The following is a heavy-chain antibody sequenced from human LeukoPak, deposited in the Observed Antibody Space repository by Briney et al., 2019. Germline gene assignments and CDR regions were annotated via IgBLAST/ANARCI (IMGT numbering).Heavy chain of an antibody. D-gene: IGHD6-19*01. CDR1: GFTFSSYG. Sequence: GGSLRLSCAVSGFTFSSYGMHWVRQAPGKGLEWVAVIWYDGSNKYYADSVKGRFTISRDNSKNTLYLQMNSLRAEDTAVYYCARDQGRDSSGWYVYWGQGTLVTVSS. J-gene: IGHJ4*02. CDR3: ARDQGRDSSGWYVY. CDR2: IWYDGSNK. V-gene: IGHV3-33*01.